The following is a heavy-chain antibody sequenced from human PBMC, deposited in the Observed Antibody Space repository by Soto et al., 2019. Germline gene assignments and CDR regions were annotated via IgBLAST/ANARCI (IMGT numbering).Heavy chain of an antibody. V-gene: IGHV1-18*01. J-gene: IGHJ3*02. CDR1: GYTLTSYG. CDR2: ISAYNGNT. CDR3: ARDGAYGDYRKNHDAFGI. Sequence: ASVKVSCKASGYTLTSYGISWVRQAPGEGLEWMGWISAYNGNTNYAQKLQGRVTMTTDTSTSTAYMELRSLRSDDTAVYYCARDGAYGDYRKNHDAFGIWAKGTMVTVAS. D-gene: IGHD4-17*01.